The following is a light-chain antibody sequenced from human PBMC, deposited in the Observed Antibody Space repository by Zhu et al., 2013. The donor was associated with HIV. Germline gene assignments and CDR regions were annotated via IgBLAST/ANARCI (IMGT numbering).Light chain of an antibody. CDR1: QSLAHTDGNTY. J-gene: IGKJ1*01. V-gene: IGKV2-30*02. CDR3: MQGTHWPPT. CDR2: KVS. Sequence: EVIMTQSPLSLPVTLGQPASISCRSSQSLAHTDGNTYLNWFQQRPGQSPRRLIYKVSNRDSGVPDRFSGSGSGTDFTLKISRVEAEDVGVYYCMQGTHWPPTFGQGTKVEIK.